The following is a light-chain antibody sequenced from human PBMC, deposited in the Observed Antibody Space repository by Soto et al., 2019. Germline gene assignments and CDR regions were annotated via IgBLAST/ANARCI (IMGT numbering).Light chain of an antibody. CDR1: QSISNW. J-gene: IGKJ2*01. CDR2: KAS. V-gene: IGKV1-5*03. Sequence: DIQMTQSPSTLSASVGDRVTITCRASQSISNWLAWYQQKPGKAPKLLIYKASSLESGVPSRFSGSGSGTEFTLTISSLQPDDFAPYYCQQYNSYLYTFGQGTKLEI. CDR3: QQYNSYLYT.